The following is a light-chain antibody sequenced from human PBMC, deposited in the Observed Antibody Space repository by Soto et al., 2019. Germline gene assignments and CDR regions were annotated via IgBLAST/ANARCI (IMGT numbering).Light chain of an antibody. Sequence: QSVLTQPPSVSGAQGQRVTISCTGSSSNIGAGYDVHWYQQLPGTAPKLLIHGNSNRPSGVPDRISGSKSGTSASLAITGLQAEDEADYYCQSYDSSLSGSVFGGGTQLTVL. CDR3: QSYDSSLSGSV. CDR2: GNS. J-gene: IGLJ2*01. CDR1: SSNIGAGYD. V-gene: IGLV1-40*01.